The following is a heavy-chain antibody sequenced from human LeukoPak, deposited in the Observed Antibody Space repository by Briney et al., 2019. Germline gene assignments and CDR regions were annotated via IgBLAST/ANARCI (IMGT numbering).Heavy chain of an antibody. D-gene: IGHD2-2*01. Sequence: GGSLRLSCADSGFTFSSYAMSWVRQAPGKGLEWVSSISGSGGSTYFADSVKGRFTISRDNSKTTLYLQMNSLRAEDTAVYYCAKGDCSSTSCYPNWGQGTLVTVSS. CDR1: GFTFSSYA. CDR2: ISGSGGST. CDR3: AKGDCSSTSCYPN. J-gene: IGHJ4*02. V-gene: IGHV3-23*01.